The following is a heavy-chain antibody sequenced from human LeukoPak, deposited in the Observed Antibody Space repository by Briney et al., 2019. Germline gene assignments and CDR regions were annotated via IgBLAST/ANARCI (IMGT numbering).Heavy chain of an antibody. J-gene: IGHJ6*03. V-gene: IGHV4-34*01. CDR1: GGSFSGYY. CDR2: INHSGST. Sequence: SETLSLTCAVYGGSFSGYYWSWIRQPPGKGLEWIGEINHSGSTNYNPSLKSRVTISVDTSKNQFSLKLSSVTAADTAVYYCARLTSAPRWRGNVIAAAGKGRRNYYYYMDVWGKGTTVTVSS. D-gene: IGHD6-13*01. CDR3: ARLTSAPRWRGNVIAAAGKGRRNYYYYMDV.